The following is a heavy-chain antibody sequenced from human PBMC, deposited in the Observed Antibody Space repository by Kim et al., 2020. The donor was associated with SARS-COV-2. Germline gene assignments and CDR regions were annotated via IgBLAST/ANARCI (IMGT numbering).Heavy chain of an antibody. CDR3: ATTKDDYGDYYFDY. J-gene: IGHJ4*02. V-gene: IGHV3-53*01. Sequence: ADSVKGRFTISRDNSKNTLYLQMNSLRAEDTAVYYCATTKDDYGDYYFDYWGQGTLVTVSS. D-gene: IGHD4-17*01.